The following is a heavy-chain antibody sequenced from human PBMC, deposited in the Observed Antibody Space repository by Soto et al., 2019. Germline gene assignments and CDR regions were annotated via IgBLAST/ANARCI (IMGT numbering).Heavy chain of an antibody. J-gene: IGHJ2*01. CDR1: GYTFTGYY. V-gene: IGHV1-2*02. CDR3: ARDSRASRIAARPDWYFDL. Sequence: ASVKVSCKASGYTFTGYYMHWVRQAPGQGLEWMGWINPNSGGTNYAQKFQGRVTMTRDTSISTPYMELSRLRSDDTAVYYCARDSRASRIAARPDWYFDLWGRGTLVTVSS. D-gene: IGHD6-6*01. CDR2: INPNSGGT.